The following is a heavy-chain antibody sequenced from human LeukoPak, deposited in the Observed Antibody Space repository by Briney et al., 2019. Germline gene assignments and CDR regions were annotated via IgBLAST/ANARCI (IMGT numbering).Heavy chain of an antibody. V-gene: IGHV1-69*06. Sequence: SVKVSCKASGGTFSSYAISWVRQAPGQGLEWMGGIIPIFGTANYAQKFQGRVTITADKSTSTAYMELSSLRSEDTAVYYCASKGPMVRPVGVWGTGTTVTVS. J-gene: IGHJ6*03. CDR2: IIPIFGTA. CDR1: GGTFSSYA. CDR3: ASKGPMVRPVGV. D-gene: IGHD3-10*01.